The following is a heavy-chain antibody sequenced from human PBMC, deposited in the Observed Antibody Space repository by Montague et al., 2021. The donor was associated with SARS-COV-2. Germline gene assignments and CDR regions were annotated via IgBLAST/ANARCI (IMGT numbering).Heavy chain of an antibody. CDR3: ARAIVDVTMMVVVMTGVEHYFDF. Sequence: SETLSLTCAVYGGSFSGYYWSWIRQPPGKGLEWIGDINHSGSTNYNPFLKSRVSISVDTSKNQFSLKLSSVTAADTAVYYCARAIVDVTMMVVVMTGVEHYFDFWGQGTLVTVSS. D-gene: IGHD3-22*01. V-gene: IGHV4-34*01. J-gene: IGHJ4*02. CDR1: GGSFSGYY. CDR2: INHSGST.